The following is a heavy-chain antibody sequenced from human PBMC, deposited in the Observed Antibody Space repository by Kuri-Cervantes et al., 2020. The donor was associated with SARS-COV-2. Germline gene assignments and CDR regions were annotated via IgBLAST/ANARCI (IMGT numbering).Heavy chain of an antibody. CDR1: GFTFSSYS. CDR3: ARPDDPITIFGVVIAGGMDV. J-gene: IGHJ6*02. V-gene: IGHV3-21*01. D-gene: IGHD3-3*01. CDR2: ISSSSSYI. Sequence: GESLKISCAASGFTFSSYSMNWVRQAPGKGLEWVSSISSSSSYIYYADSVKGRFTISRDNAKNSLYLQMISLRAEDTAVYYCARPDDPITIFGVVIAGGMDVWGQGTTVTVSS.